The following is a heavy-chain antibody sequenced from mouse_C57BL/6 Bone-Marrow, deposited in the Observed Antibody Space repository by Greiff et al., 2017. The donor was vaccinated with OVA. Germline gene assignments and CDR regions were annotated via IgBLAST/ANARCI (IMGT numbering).Heavy chain of an antibody. V-gene: IGHV1-78*01. J-gene: IGHJ2*01. Sequence: QVQLQQSDAELVKPGASVKISCKVSGYTFTDHTIHWMKQRPEQGLEWIGYIYPRDGSTKYNEKFKGKATLTADKSSSTAYMQLNSLTSEDSAVYFCAMIYYYGSSPYYFDYWGQGTTLTVSS. CDR2: IYPRDGST. D-gene: IGHD1-1*01. CDR3: AMIYYYGSSPYYFDY. CDR1: GYTFTDHT.